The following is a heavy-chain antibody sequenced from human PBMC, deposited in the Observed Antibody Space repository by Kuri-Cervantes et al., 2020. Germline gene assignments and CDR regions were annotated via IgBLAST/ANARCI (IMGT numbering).Heavy chain of an antibody. J-gene: IGHJ4*02. CDR3: ARAHTVVTRARSRYFDY. Sequence: GSLRLSCTVSGGSISSYYWSWIRQPPGKGLEWIGYIYYSGNTSYNPSLKSRVTISVDTSKNQFSLKLSSVTAADTAVYYCARAHTVVTRARSRYFDYWGQGTLVTVSS. D-gene: IGHD4-23*01. CDR2: IYYSGNT. V-gene: IGHV4-59*01. CDR1: GGSISSYY.